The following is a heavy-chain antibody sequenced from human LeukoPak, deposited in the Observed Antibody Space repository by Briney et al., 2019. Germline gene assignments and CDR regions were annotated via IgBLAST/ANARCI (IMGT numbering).Heavy chain of an antibody. CDR1: GGSISSYY. D-gene: IGHD3-3*01. Sequence: SETLSLTCTVSGGSISSYYWSWIRQPAGKGLEWIGRIYTSGSTSYNPSLKSRVTMPVDTSKNQFSLKLSSVTAADTAVYYCARDLRITIFGVPGIGYMDVWGKGTTVTVSS. J-gene: IGHJ6*03. CDR2: IYTSGST. CDR3: ARDLRITIFGVPGIGYMDV. V-gene: IGHV4-4*07.